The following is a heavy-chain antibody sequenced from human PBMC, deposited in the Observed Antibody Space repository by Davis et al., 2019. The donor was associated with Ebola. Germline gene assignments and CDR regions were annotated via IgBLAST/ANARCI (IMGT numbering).Heavy chain of an antibody. CDR2: IYHSGST. J-gene: IGHJ5*02. D-gene: IGHD3-3*01. CDR1: GGSISSSNW. CDR3: ARGRRRFLEWLNWFDP. V-gene: IGHV4-4*02. Sequence: MPSETLSLTCAVSGGSISSSNWWSWVRQPPGKGLEWIGEIYHSGSTNYNPSLKSRVTISVDTSKNQFSLKLSSVTAADTAVYYCARGRRRFLEWLNWFDPWGQGTLVTVSS.